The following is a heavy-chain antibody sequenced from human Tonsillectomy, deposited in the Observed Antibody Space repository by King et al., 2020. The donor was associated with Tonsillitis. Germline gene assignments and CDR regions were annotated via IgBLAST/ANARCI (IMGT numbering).Heavy chain of an antibody. CDR1: GFTFNYYT. D-gene: IGHD6-19*01. J-gene: IGHJ4*02. V-gene: IGHV3-23*04. Sequence: EVQLVESGGGLVQPGGSLRLSCAASGFTFNYYTMTWVRQAPGQGLDWVSGISGSGGSTYYADSVKGRFTISRDNSKNMMYLQMNSLRTEDTAVSYCAKDRPAYSSGRCADFDYWGQGTLVTVSS. CDR3: AKDRPAYSSGRCADFDY. CDR2: ISGSGGST.